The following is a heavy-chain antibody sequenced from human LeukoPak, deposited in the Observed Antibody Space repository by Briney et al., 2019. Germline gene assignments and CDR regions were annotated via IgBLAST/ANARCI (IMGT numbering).Heavy chain of an antibody. Sequence: GGSLRLSCAASGFTFDDYGMSWVRQAPGKGLEWVSLISGDGGSTYYADSVKGRFTIYRDNSKNSLYLQMNSLRTEDTALYYCAKDIRDYYDSSGYPTADYWGQGTLVTVSS. J-gene: IGHJ4*02. V-gene: IGHV3-43*02. CDR1: GFTFDDYG. CDR3: AKDIRDYYDSSGYPTADY. D-gene: IGHD3-22*01. CDR2: ISGDGGST.